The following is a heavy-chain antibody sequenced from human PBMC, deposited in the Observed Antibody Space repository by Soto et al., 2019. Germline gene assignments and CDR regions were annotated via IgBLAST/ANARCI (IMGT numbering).Heavy chain of an antibody. CDR1: GFTFSNYA. V-gene: IGHV3-23*01. J-gene: IGHJ4*02. CDR2: ISSSADST. D-gene: IGHD2-2*01. CDR3: ARGLGYCSSSSCPLDY. Sequence: QPGGSLRLSCAASGFTFSNYAMNWVRQAPGKGLEWVSAISSSADSTYHADSGKGRFTISRDNSKNTLSLQMDSLRAEDTAVYYCARGLGYCSSSSCPLDYWGRGTLVTVSS.